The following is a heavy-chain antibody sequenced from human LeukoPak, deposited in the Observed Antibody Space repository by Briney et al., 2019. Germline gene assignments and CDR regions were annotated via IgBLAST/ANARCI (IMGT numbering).Heavy chain of an antibody. CDR1: GGSISSTSYY. J-gene: IGHJ3*02. D-gene: IGHD2-15*01. CDR2: IYYSGST. V-gene: IGHV4-39*07. Sequence: PSETLSLTCTVSGGSISSTSYYWDWIRQPPGKGLEWIGSIYYSGSTNYNPSLKSRVTISVDTSNNQFSLRLSSVTAADTAVYYCALSGGSSQFVFDIWGQGTMVTVSS. CDR3: ALSGGSSQFVFDI.